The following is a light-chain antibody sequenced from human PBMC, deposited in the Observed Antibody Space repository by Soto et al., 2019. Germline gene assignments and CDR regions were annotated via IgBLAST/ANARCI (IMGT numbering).Light chain of an antibody. Sequence: DIVVTQSPATLSASPGERVTLSCRASQFVSSRLAWYQQKPGQAPRLLIYGASTRATGIPARFSGSGSGTEFTLTISSLQSEDFAVYYCQQYNDWPPWTFGQGTKVESK. V-gene: IGKV3-15*01. CDR1: QFVSSR. CDR3: QQYNDWPPWT. J-gene: IGKJ1*01. CDR2: GAS.